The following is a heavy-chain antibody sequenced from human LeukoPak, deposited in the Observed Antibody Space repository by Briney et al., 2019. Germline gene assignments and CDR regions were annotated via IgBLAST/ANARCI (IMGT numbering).Heavy chain of an antibody. J-gene: IGHJ4*02. Sequence: GGSLRLSCAASGFTFSGYAMNWVRQAPGKGLEWVSLIFASGSTTKYADSVKGRFTISRDNSKNTLYLQMNSLRAEDTAVYYCAKEKIVGATIDYWGQGTLVTVSS. CDR2: IFASGSTT. CDR3: AKEKIVGATIDY. V-gene: IGHV3-23*03. D-gene: IGHD1-26*01. CDR1: GFTFSGYA.